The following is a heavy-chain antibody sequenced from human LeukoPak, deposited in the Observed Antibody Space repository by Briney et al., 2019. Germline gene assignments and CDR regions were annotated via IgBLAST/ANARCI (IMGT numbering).Heavy chain of an antibody. Sequence: GGSLRLSCTASGFTVSSNYMSWVCQAPGKGLDWVSVIYSDGGTYYADSAKGRFTISRDNSQNTLSLQMNSLRAEDTAVYYCAKDKNGPETWGQGTLVTVSS. CDR3: AKDKNGPET. J-gene: IGHJ4*02. CDR1: GFTVSSNY. V-gene: IGHV3-53*01. D-gene: IGHD1-14*01. CDR2: IYSDGGT.